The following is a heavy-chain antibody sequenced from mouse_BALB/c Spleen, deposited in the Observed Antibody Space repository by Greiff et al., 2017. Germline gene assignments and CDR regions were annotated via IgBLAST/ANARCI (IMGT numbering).Heavy chain of an antibody. Sequence: VQLQQSGAELVRPGALVKLSCKASGFNIKDYYMHWVKQRPEQGLEWIGWIDPENGDTEYAPKFQGKATMTADTSSNTAYLQLSSLTSEDTAVYYCNAPNYYGSSPYAMDYWGQGTSVTVSS. CDR3: NAPNYYGSSPYAMDY. V-gene: IGHV14-4*02. CDR1: GFNIKDYY. D-gene: IGHD1-1*01. CDR2: IDPENGDT. J-gene: IGHJ4*01.